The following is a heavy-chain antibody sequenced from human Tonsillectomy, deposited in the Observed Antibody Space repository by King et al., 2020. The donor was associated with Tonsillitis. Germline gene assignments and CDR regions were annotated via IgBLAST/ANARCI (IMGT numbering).Heavy chain of an antibody. Sequence: QLQESGPGLVKPSETLSLTCTVSGGSISSYYWSWIRQPAGKGLEWIGRIYTSGSTNYNPSLKSRVTMSVDTSKNQFSLKLSSVTAADTAVYYCARSAYYDSGAGYYYYYGMDVWGQGTTVTVSS. CDR1: GGSISSYY. V-gene: IGHV4-4*07. CDR3: ARSAYYDSGAGYYYYYGMDV. D-gene: IGHD3-22*01. J-gene: IGHJ6*02. CDR2: IYTSGST.